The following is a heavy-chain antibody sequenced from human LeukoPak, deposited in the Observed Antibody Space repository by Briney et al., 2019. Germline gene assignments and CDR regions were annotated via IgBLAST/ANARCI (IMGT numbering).Heavy chain of an antibody. Sequence: SETLSLTCTVSGASISSYYWSWVRQPPGKGLEWIAYIFYSGSTNYNPSLMSRVTISVDTSKNQFSLKVNSVTAADTAVYYCARIANSGYYLFDYWGQGTLVTVSS. CDR1: GASISSYY. CDR3: ARIANSGYYLFDY. CDR2: IFYSGST. D-gene: IGHD3-22*01. V-gene: IGHV4-59*01. J-gene: IGHJ4*02.